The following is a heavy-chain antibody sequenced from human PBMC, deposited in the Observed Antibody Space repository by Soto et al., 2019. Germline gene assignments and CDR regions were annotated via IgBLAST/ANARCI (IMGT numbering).Heavy chain of an antibody. CDR3: ATLGLYGRLDP. V-gene: IGHV3-15*07. CDR1: GFTFSNAW. Sequence: EVQLVESGGGLVKPGGSLRLSCAASGFTFSNAWMNWVRQAPGKGLEWVGRIKSKTDGGTTDYAAPVKGRFTISRDDSKNTLYLQMNSLKAEDTAVSYCATLGLYGRLDPWGQGTLVTVSS. J-gene: IGHJ5*02. CDR2: IKSKTDGGTT. D-gene: IGHD4-17*01.